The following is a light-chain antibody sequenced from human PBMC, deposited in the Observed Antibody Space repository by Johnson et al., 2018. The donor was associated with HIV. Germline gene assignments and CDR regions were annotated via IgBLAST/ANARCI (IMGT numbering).Light chain of an antibody. CDR2: ENN. CDR3: GTWDSSLSAAV. V-gene: IGLV1-51*02. CDR1: SSDIGNNY. J-gene: IGLJ1*01. Sequence: QSVLTQPPSVSAAPGQKVTISCSGSSSDIGNNYVSWYQQLPGTAPKLLIYENNKRPSGIPYRFSSSKSGTSATLGITGLQTGDEADYYCGTWDSSLSAAVFGTGTKVTVL.